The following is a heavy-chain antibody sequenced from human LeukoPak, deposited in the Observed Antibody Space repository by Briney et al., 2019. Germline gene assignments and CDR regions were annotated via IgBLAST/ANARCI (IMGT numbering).Heavy chain of an antibody. CDR1: GGSISSSNW. J-gene: IGHJ5*02. V-gene: IGHV4-4*02. Sequence: SGTLSLTCAVSGGSISSSNWWSWVRQPPGKGLEWIGETYHSGSTNYNPSLKSRVTISVDKSKNQFSLKLSSVTAADTAVYYCARDPPPQLLWFGESQGGFDPWGQGTLVTVSS. CDR2: TYHSGST. CDR3: ARDPPPQLLWFGESQGGFDP. D-gene: IGHD3-10*01.